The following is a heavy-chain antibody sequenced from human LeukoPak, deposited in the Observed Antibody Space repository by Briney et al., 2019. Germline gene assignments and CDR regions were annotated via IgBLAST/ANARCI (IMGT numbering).Heavy chain of an antibody. D-gene: IGHD6-19*01. J-gene: IGHJ4*02. CDR2: ISSSSTI. CDR1: GFTFSSYS. V-gene: IGHV3-48*01. Sequence: GGSLRLSCAASGFTFSSYSMNWVRQAPGKGLEWASYISSSSTIYYADSVKGRFTISRDNAKNSLYLQMNSLRAEDTAVYYCARDLRVADFFDYWGQGTLVTVSS. CDR3: ARDLRVADFFDY.